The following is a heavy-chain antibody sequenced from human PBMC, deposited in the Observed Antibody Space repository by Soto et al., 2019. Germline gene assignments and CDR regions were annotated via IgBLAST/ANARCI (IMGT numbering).Heavy chain of an antibody. CDR2: VYYSGSS. CDR3: ARMSYYYDKWYFDL. Sequence: SETLSLTCSVSGGSINNDDFYWSWLRQTPGRGLQWIGYVYYSGSSDCIPSLKSRLSMSIDKSKNQFTLKLSSVTAADTAIYYCARMSYYYDKWYFDLWGRGTLVTVS. D-gene: IGHD3-22*01. CDR1: GGSINNDDFY. V-gene: IGHV4-30-4*01. J-gene: IGHJ2*01.